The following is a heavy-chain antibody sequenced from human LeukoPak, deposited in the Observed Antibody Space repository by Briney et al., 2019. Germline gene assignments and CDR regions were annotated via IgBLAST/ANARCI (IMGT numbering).Heavy chain of an antibody. CDR1: EFTFSSYA. D-gene: IGHD4-11*01. CDR2: ISGSGGST. V-gene: IGHV3-23*01. Sequence: GGSLRLSCAASEFTFSSYAMSWVRQAPGKGLEWVSAISGSGGSTYYADSVKGRFTISRDNSKNTLYLQMNSLRAEDTAVYYCAKAPLTVTNYYYYYYGMDVWGQGTTVTVSS. J-gene: IGHJ6*02. CDR3: AKAPLTVTNYYYYYYGMDV.